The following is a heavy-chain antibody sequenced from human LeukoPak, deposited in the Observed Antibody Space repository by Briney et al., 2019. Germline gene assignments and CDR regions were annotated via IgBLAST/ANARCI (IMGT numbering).Heavy chain of an antibody. CDR1: GGSISSSSSF. CDR3: ARQWVF. D-gene: IGHD2-8*01. CDR2: INYSGNT. V-gene: IGHV4-39*01. Sequence: SETLSLTCSASGGSISSSSSFWGWIRQPPGQGLEWIGSINYSGNTYYNPSLKSRVTISVDTSKNQFSLKLNSVTAADTAVYYCARQWVFWGQGTLVTVSS. J-gene: IGHJ4*02.